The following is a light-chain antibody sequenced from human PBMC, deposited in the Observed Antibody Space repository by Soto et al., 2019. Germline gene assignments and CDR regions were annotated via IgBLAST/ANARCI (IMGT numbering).Light chain of an antibody. CDR2: KAS. CDR1: QSSSSW. J-gene: IGKJ1*01. Sequence: DIQMTQSPSTLSASVGDRVTITCRASQSSSSWLAWYQQKPGKAHKLMIYKASSLESRVPSRSSGCGSGTEFTLTISSLQPDDFATYYCQQYNSYSWTFGQGTKVEIK. V-gene: IGKV1-5*03. CDR3: QQYNSYSWT.